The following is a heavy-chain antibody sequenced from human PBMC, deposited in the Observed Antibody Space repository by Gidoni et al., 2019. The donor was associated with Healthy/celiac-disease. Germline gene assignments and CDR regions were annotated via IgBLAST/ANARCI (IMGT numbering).Heavy chain of an antibody. CDR1: GFTFSNYD. V-gene: IGHV3-33*01. CDR2: IWYDGSNK. D-gene: IGHD3-16*01. Sequence: QVQLVESGGGVVQPGRSLRLSCAASGFTFSNYDMHWVRQAPGKGLEWVAVIWYDGSNKYYTDSVKGRFTISRDNSKNTLYLQMNSLRAEDTAVYYCARGALGRGDYWGQGTLVTVSS. CDR3: ARGALGRGDY. J-gene: IGHJ4*02.